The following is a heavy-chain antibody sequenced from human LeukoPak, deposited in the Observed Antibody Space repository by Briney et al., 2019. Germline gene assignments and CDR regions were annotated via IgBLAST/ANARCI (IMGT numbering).Heavy chain of an antibody. CDR3: ARETVVPAAITSLPDY. J-gene: IGHJ4*02. Sequence: PGRSLRLSCAASGFTFSSYAMHWVRQAAGKGLEWVAVISYDGSNKYYADSVKGRFTISRDNSKNTLYLQMNSLRAEDTAVYYCARETVVPAAITSLPDYWGQGTLSPSPQ. CDR1: GFTFSSYA. CDR2: ISYDGSNK. D-gene: IGHD2-2*01. V-gene: IGHV3-30-3*01.